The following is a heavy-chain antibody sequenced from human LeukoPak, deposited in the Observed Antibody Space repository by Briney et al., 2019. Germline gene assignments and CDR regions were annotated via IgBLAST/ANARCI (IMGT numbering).Heavy chain of an antibody. CDR2: TSYDGSNK. CDR3: ARATGTTVTALDS. V-gene: IGHV3-30-3*01. D-gene: IGHD4-17*01. CDR1: GFTFSRFA. J-gene: IGHJ4*02. Sequence: PGRSLRLSCAASGFTFSRFAVHWDRQAPGKGLEWLAVTSYDGSNKYYADSVKGRFTISRDTPKNTLYLQMSSLRADDTAVYYCARATGTTVTALDSWGQGTLVTVSS.